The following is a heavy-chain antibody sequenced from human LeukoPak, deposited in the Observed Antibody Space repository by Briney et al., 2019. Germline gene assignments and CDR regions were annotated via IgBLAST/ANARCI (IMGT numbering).Heavy chain of an antibody. J-gene: IGHJ4*02. D-gene: IGHD2-8*01. V-gene: IGHV3-7*03. CDR2: TNPDGSDK. CDR1: GFTFSSYA. CDR3: AKAFGTNGYFQLPIDF. Sequence: GGSLRLSCAASGFTFSSYAMSWVRQAPGKGLEWVASTNPDGSDKYSVDSVKGRFTISRDNAKNSLYLQLNDLRAEDTAIYYCAKAFGTNGYFQLPIDFWGQGTLVTVSS.